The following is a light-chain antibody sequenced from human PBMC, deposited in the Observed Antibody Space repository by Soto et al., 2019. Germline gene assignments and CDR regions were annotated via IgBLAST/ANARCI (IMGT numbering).Light chain of an antibody. CDR1: QRISSW. V-gene: IGKV1-5*03. CDR2: KAS. Sequence: DIQMTQSPSTLSACVGDRVTITCRASQRISSWLAWYQQKPGKAPKLLIYKASSLESGVPSRFSGSGSGTEFILTSSSLQPDDFATYYCQQYNSYSWTFGQGTKVEIK. J-gene: IGKJ1*01. CDR3: QQYNSYSWT.